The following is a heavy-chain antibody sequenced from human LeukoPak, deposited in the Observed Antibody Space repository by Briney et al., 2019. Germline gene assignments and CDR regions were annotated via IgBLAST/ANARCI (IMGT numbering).Heavy chain of an antibody. J-gene: IGHJ4*02. Sequence: GGSLRLSCSASGFTFSSYAMNWVRQAPGKGLEWVSAISGSGGSTYYADSVKGRFTISRDNSKNTLYLQMNNLRAEDTAVYYCAKDKSSSWYSEFDYWGQGTLVTVSS. CDR3: AKDKSSSWYSEFDY. CDR2: ISGSGGST. D-gene: IGHD6-13*01. CDR1: GFTFSSYA. V-gene: IGHV3-23*01.